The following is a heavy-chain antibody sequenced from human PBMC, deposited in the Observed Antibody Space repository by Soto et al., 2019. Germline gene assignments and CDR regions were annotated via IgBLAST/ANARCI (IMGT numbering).Heavy chain of an antibody. J-gene: IGHJ4*02. Sequence: GGSLRLSCAASGFTFSSYAMHWVRQAPGKGLEWVAVISYDGSNKYYADSVKGRFTISRDNSKNTLYLQMNSLRAEDTAVYYCAISKWEQQLAFGYWGQGTLVTVSS. CDR2: ISYDGSNK. D-gene: IGHD6-13*01. V-gene: IGHV3-30-3*01. CDR3: AISKWEQQLAFGY. CDR1: GFTFSSYA.